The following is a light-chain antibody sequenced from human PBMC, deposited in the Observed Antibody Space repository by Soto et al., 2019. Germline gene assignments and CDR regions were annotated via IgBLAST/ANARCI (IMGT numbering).Light chain of an antibody. J-gene: IGKJ1*01. CDR3: QQYGSSGT. CDR1: QSVSSN. CDR2: GAS. V-gene: IGKV3-20*01. Sequence: EIVLTQSPATLSFSPGERATLSCRASQSVSSNLAWYQQKPGQAPRLLIYGASTRATGIPDRFSGSGSGTDFTLTISRLEPEDFAVYYCQQYGSSGTFGQGTKV.